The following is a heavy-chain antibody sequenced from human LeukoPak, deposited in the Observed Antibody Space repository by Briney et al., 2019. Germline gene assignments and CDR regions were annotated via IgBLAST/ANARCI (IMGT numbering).Heavy chain of an antibody. D-gene: IGHD2-2*01. J-gene: IGHJ6*03. Sequence: WASVKVSCKASGGTFSSYAISWVRQAPGQGLEWMGGIIPIFGTAIYAQNFQGRVTITTDESTSTAYMELSSLRSEDTAVYYCARVGRDIVVVPAATRGDGYYYYMDVWGKGTTVTVSS. CDR2: IIPIFGTA. V-gene: IGHV1-69*05. CDR1: GGTFSSYA. CDR3: ARVGRDIVVVPAATRGDGYYYYMDV.